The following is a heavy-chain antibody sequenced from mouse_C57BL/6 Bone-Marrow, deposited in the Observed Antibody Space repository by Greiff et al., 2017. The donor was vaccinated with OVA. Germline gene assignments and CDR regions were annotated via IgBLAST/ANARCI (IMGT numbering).Heavy chain of an antibody. CDR2: ISGGGGNT. CDR3: ARQGH. CDR1: GFTFSSYT. V-gene: IGHV5-9*01. Sequence: EVQLVESGGGLVKPGGSLKLSCAASGFTFSSYTMSWVRQTPEKRLEWVATISGGGGNTYYTDSVKGRFTISRDKAKNTLYLQLSSLRSEDTAWYYCARQGHWGQGTTLTVSS. J-gene: IGHJ2*01.